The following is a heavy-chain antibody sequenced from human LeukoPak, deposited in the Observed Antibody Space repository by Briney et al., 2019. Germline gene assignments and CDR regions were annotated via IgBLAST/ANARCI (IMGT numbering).Heavy chain of an antibody. D-gene: IGHD1-1*01. CDR1: GYTFTSYG. CDR3: ARRVRTTSSIDY. J-gene: IGHJ4*02. V-gene: IGHV5-51*01. Sequence: ASVKVSCKASGYTFTSYGISWVRQAPGQGLEWMGIIYPDDSDTGYSPSFQGQVTISADKSISTAYLQWSSLKASDTAMYYCARRVRTTSSIDYWGQGTLVTVSS. CDR2: IYPDDSDT.